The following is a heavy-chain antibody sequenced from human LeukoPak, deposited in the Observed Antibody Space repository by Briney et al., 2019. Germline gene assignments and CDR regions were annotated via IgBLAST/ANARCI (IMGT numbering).Heavy chain of an antibody. CDR2: ISGSGGST. V-gene: IGHV3-23*01. CDR1: GFTVDSVY. Sequence: GGSLRLSCAASGFTVDSVYMNWVRQAPGKGLEWISAISGSGGSTYYADSVKGRFTISRDNSKNTLYLQMNSLRAEDTAVYYCAKGQQLVEYYYYGMDVWGQGTTVTVSS. D-gene: IGHD6-13*01. CDR3: AKGQQLVEYYYYGMDV. J-gene: IGHJ6*02.